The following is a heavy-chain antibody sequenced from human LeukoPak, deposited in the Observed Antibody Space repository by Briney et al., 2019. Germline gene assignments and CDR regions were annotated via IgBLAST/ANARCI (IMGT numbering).Heavy chain of an antibody. D-gene: IGHD4-17*01. CDR3: ARGTTVIPFDY. J-gene: IGHJ4*02. CDR1: GGSISSYY. Sequence: PSETLSLTCTVSGGSISSYYWSWIRQPPGKGLECIGYIYYSGSTNYNPSLKSRVTISVDTSKNQFSLKVNSVTAADTAVYYCARGTTVIPFDYWGQGTLVTVSS. CDR2: IYYSGST. V-gene: IGHV4-59*01.